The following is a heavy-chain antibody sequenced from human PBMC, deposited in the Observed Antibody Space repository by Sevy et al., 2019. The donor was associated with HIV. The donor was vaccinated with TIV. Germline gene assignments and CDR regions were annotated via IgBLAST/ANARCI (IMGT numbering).Heavy chain of an antibody. V-gene: IGHV3-30-3*01. D-gene: IGHD1-26*01. Sequence: GGSLRLSCAASGFIFSNYAMHWVRQAPGKGLEWVAVIPYDGINKYYADSVKGRFTISRDNSKNTLYVQMNSLRAEDTAVYYCARDSNSGYYYYYAMDVWGQGTTVTVSS. CDR3: ARDSNSGYYYYYAMDV. J-gene: IGHJ6*02. CDR2: IPYDGINK. CDR1: GFIFSNYA.